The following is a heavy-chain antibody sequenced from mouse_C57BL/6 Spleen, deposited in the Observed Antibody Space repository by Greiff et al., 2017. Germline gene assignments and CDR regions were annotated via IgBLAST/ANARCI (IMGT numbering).Heavy chain of an antibody. CDR2: IDPSDSYT. V-gene: IGHV1-69*01. J-gene: IGHJ1*03. CDR3: ARLKCIYDYDGYWDFDF. CDR1: GYTFTSYW. D-gene: IGHD2-4*01. Sequence: QVQLQQPGAELVMPGASVKLSCKASGYTFTSYWMHWVKQRPGQGLEWIGEIDPSDSYTNYNQKFKGKSTLTVDKSSSTAYMQLSSLTSEDSAVYYCARLKCIYDYDGYWDFDFWGTGTTVTVSS.